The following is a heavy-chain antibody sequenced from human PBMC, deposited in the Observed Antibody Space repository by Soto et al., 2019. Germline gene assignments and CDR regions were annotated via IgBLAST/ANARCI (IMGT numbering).Heavy chain of an antibody. D-gene: IGHD6-25*01. CDR2: IYWDDDK. V-gene: IGHV2-5*02. CDR1: GFSLSTSGVG. CDR3: ARYIAAEVQDY. Sequence: QITLKESGPTLVKPTQTLTLTCTFSGFSLSTSGVGVGWIRQPQGKALEWLALIYWDDDKRYSPSLKSRLTINKDTSKNQVVLTMTNMDPVDTATYYCARYIAAEVQDYWGQGTLVTVSS. J-gene: IGHJ4*02.